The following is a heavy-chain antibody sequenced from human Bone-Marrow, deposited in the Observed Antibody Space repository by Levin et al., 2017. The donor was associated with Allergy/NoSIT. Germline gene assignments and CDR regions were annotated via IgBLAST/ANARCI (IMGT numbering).Heavy chain of an antibody. V-gene: IGHV4-59*01. CDR1: GGSISSYY. CDR2: IYYSGST. J-gene: IGHJ4*02. D-gene: IGHD6-13*01. CDR3: ASSTPTYSSSWYPFDY. Sequence: PSETLSLTCTVSGGSISSYYWSWIRQPPGKGLEWIGYIYYSGSTNYNPSLKSRVTISVDTSKNQFSLKLSSVTAADTAVYYCASSTPTYSSSWYPFDYWGQGTLVTVSS.